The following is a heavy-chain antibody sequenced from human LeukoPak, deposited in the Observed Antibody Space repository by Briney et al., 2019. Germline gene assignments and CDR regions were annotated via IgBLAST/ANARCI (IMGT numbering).Heavy chain of an antibody. J-gene: IGHJ4*02. CDR2: INSDSSLM. D-gene: IGHD3-16*01. V-gene: IGHV3-21*01. Sequence: PGGSLRLPCAASGFTFSSYSMNWVRQAPGKGLEWVSSINSDSSLMYYAESVKGRFTISRDNARNSLYLQMSSLRVEDTAVYYCIRDLFDDYSLDYWGQGALVTVSS. CDR1: GFTFSSYS. CDR3: IRDLFDDYSLDY.